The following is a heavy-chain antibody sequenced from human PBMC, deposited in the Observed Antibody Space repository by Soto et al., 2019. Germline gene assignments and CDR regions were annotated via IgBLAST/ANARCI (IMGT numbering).Heavy chain of an antibody. J-gene: IGHJ4*02. V-gene: IGHV4-34*01. Sequence: TSETLSLTCAVYGGSFSGYYWSWIRQPPGKGLEWIGEINHSGSTNYNPSLKSRVTISVDTSKNQFSLKLSSVTAADTAVYYCARVSNPSFNRYCTNGVCQYYFDYCGQGTLVTVSS. CDR2: INHSGST. CDR1: GGSFSGYY. CDR3: ARVSNPSFNRYCTNGVCQYYFDY. D-gene: IGHD2-8*01.